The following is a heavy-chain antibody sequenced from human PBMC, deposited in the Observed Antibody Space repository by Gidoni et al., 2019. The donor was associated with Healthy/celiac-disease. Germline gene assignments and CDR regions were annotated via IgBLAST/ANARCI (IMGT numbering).Heavy chain of an antibody. Sequence: QVQLQESGPGLVKPSATLSLTCTVSGGSISRYYWSWIRQPPGKVLEWIGYIYYSGSTNYNHSLKSRVTISVDTSKNQFSMKLSSVTAEDTAVYYCERDLGYSYEGYYYYGMDVWGQGTTVTVSS. D-gene: IGHD5-18*01. CDR3: ERDLGYSYEGYYYYGMDV. J-gene: IGHJ6*02. V-gene: IGHV4-59*01. CDR2: IYYSGST. CDR1: GGSISRYY.